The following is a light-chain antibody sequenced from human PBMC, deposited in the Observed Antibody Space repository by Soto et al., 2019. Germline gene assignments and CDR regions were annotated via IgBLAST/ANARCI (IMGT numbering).Light chain of an antibody. J-gene: IGKJ4*01. CDR2: DAS. V-gene: IGKV3-11*01. CDR3: QQHSNWPPT. CDR1: QSVSSF. Sequence: EIVLTQSPATLSLSPGDRATLSCRASQSVSSFLAWYRQKPGQAPRLLIYDASNRATGIPDRFSGSGSETDFTLTISSLQSEDFAVYYCQQHSNWPPTFGQGTKVEIK.